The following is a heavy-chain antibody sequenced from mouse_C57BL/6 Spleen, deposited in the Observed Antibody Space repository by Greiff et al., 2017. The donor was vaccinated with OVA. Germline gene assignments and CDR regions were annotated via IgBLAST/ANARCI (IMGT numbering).Heavy chain of an antibody. CDR3: ARQGDDYDVRVWFAY. D-gene: IGHD2-4*01. CDR1: GFTFSSYG. V-gene: IGHV5-6*01. CDR2: ISSGGSYT. J-gene: IGHJ3*01. Sequence: EVQGVESGGDLVKPGGSLKLSCAASGFTFSSYGMSWVRQTPAKRLEWVATISSGGSYTYYPDSVKGRFTISRDNAKNTLYLQMSSLKSEDTAMYYCARQGDDYDVRVWFAYWGQGTLVTVSA.